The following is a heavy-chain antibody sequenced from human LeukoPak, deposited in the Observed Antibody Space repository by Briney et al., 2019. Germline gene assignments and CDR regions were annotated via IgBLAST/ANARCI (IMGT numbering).Heavy chain of an antibody. V-gene: IGHV4-34*01. J-gene: IGHJ4*02. CDR3: AREPVEMVYYFDY. CDR2: INHSGST. CDR1: GGSISSYY. Sequence: SETLSLTCTVSGGSISSYYWSWIRQPPGKGLEWIGEINHSGSTNYNPSLKSRVTISVDTSKNQFSLKLSSVTAADTAVYYCAREPVEMVYYFDYWGQGTLVTVSS. D-gene: IGHD5-24*01.